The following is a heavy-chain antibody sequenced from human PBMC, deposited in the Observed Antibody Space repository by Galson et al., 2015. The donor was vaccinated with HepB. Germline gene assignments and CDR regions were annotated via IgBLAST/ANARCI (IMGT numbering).Heavy chain of an antibody. CDR1: GFTFSSYS. D-gene: IGHD2-2*01. CDR2: ISSSSSYI. V-gene: IGHV3-21*01. CDR3: ARTYCSSTSCYLFWFDP. J-gene: IGHJ5*02. Sequence: SVRLSCAASGFTFSSYSMNWVRQAPGKGLEWVSSISSSSSYIYYADSVKGRFTISRDNAKNSLYLQMNSLRAEDTAVYYCARTYCSSTSCYLFWFDPWGQGTLVTVSS.